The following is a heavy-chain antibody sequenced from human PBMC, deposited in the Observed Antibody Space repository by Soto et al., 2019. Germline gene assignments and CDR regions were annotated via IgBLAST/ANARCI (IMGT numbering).Heavy chain of an antibody. J-gene: IGHJ4*02. CDR2: IYYSGST. V-gene: IGHV4-39*01. D-gene: IGHD3-16*01. Sequence: SKTLSLPCPVFGDSITSTTCYWVWIRQPPGKGLEWIGTIYYSGSTYYNPSLKSRVTISVDTSKNQFSLKLTSVIAADTAVYYCARHRGSYGGEYYFDYWGQG. CDR1: GDSITSTTCY. CDR3: ARHRGSYGGEYYFDY.